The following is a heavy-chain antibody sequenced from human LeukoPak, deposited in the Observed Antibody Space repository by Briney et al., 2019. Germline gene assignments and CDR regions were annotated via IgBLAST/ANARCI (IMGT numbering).Heavy chain of an antibody. CDR1: GGSISSGSYY. J-gene: IGHJ4*02. D-gene: IGHD1-1*01. CDR3: ARGVPRNDI. CDR2: IYTSGST. V-gene: IGHV4-61*02. Sequence: SETLSLTCTVSGGSISSGSYYWSWIRQPAGKGLEWIGRIYTSGSTNHNPSLKSRVTISVDTSKNQFSLKLSSVTAADTAVYYCARGVPRNDIWGQGTLVTVSS.